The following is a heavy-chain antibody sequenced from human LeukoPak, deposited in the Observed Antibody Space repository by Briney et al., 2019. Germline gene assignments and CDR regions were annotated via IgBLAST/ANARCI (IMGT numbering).Heavy chain of an antibody. CDR2: ISYDGSNK. V-gene: IGHV3-30-3*01. Sequence: GGSLRLSCAASGFTFSSYAMHWVRQAPGKGLEWVAVISYDGSNKYYADSVKGRFTISRDNSKNTLYLQMNSLRAEDTAVYYCRSRYCSSTSCDDAFDIWGQGTMVAVSS. D-gene: IGHD2-2*01. J-gene: IGHJ3*02. CDR1: GFTFSSYA. CDR3: RSRYCSSTSCDDAFDI.